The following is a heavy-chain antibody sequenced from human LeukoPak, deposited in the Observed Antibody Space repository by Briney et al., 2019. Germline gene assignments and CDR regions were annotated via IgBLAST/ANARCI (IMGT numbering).Heavy chain of an antibody. J-gene: IGHJ6*04. Sequence: GGSLRLSCAASGFTFSSYGMHWVRQAPGKGLEWVAVIWYDGSNKYYADSVKGRFTISRDNSKNTLYLQMNSLRAEDTAVYYCARDRDYGSGSYSLYYYGMDVWGKGTTVTVSS. V-gene: IGHV3-33*01. CDR3: ARDRDYGSGSYSLYYYGMDV. D-gene: IGHD3-10*01. CDR1: GFTFSSYG. CDR2: IWYDGSNK.